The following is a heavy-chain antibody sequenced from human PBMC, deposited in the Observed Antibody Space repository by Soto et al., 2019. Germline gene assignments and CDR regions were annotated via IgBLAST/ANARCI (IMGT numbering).Heavy chain of an antibody. CDR1: GFTFSDYY. J-gene: IGHJ4*02. V-gene: IGHV3-11*05. CDR3: ARGRGAAADYFDL. CDR2: ISSSTSHT. D-gene: IGHD6-13*01. Sequence: QVQLVESGGGLVKPGGSLRLSCAVSGFTFSDYYMTWIRQAPGKGREWVSYISSSTSHTNYADSVKGRFTISRDNAKNSLFLQMNSLRAEDSAVYYCARGRGAAADYFDLWGQGTLVTVSS.